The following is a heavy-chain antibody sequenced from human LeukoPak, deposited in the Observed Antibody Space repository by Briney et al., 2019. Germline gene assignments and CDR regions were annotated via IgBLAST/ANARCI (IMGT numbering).Heavy chain of an antibody. CDR1: GGSISSYY. Sequence: SETLSLTCTVSGGSISSYYWSWIRQPPGKGLEWIGYIYTRGSTNYNPSLKSRVTISVDTSKNQLPLKRSSVTAADTAVYYCAGTTVVTRYFDYWGQRALVTVSS. J-gene: IGHJ4*02. CDR2: IYTRGST. D-gene: IGHD4-23*01. V-gene: IGHV4-4*09. CDR3: AGTTVVTRYFDY.